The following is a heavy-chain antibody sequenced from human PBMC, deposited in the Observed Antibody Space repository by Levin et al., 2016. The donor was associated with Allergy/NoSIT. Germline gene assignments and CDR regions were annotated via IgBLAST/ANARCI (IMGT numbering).Heavy chain of an antibody. J-gene: IGHJ4*02. CDR3: ARGDSSGSFFDY. V-gene: IGHV4-59*01. Sequence: RQAPGKGLEWIGYIYYSGSTNYNPSLKSRVTISVDTSKNQFSLKLSSVTAADTAVYYCARGDSSGSFFDYWGQGTLVTVSS. D-gene: IGHD3-22*01. CDR2: IYYSGST.